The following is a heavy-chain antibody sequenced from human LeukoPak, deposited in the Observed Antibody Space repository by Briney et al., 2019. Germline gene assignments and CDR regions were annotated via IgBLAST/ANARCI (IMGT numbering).Heavy chain of an antibody. CDR2: MGGGDDDR. J-gene: IGHJ5*02. D-gene: IGHD3-9*01. CDR1: GFTFSNYA. Sequence: GGSLRLSCAASGFTFSNYAMSWVRQAPGKRLEWVSVMGGGDDDRYYIDSVKGRFTVSRDNSKSTLSLQMNSLRPEDTAVYYCAKDTYDTTGGWFDPWGQGTLVTVSS. CDR3: AKDTYDTTGGWFDP. V-gene: IGHV3-23*01.